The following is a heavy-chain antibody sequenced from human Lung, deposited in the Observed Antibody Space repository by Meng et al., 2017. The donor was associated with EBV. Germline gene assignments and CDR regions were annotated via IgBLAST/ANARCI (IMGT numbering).Heavy chain of an antibody. CDR1: GVSISTYY. J-gene: IGHJ4*02. CDR3: ARHDGGYGDYFDH. D-gene: IGHD5-12*01. Sequence: VHLQESGPGLVKPSETLSLTCTVSGVSISTYYWSWIRQPPGKGLEWIGYIYYSGSTNYNPSLKSRVTISVDTSKNQFSLKLNSVTAADTAVYYCARHDGGYGDYFDHWGQGTLVTVSS. CDR2: IYYSGST. V-gene: IGHV4-59*08.